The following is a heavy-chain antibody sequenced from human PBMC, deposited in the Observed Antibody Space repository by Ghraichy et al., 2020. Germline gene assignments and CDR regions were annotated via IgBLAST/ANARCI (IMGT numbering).Heavy chain of an antibody. Sequence: ASVKVSCKASGYAFTSYYMHWVRQAPGQGLEWMGIINPSGGSTSYAQKFQGRVTMTRDTSTSTVYMELSSLRSEDTAVYYCARDVSGGYSGYDTGYFDYWGQGTLVTVSS. CDR2: INPSGGST. V-gene: IGHV1-46*01. D-gene: IGHD5-12*01. J-gene: IGHJ4*02. CDR1: GYAFTSYY. CDR3: ARDVSGGYSGYDTGYFDY.